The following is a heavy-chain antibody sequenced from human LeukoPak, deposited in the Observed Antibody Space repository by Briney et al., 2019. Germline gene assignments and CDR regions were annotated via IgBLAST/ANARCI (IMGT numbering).Heavy chain of an antibody. CDR3: ATQTYALLVY. Sequence: GGSLRLSCVVSGFTFSSHWMSWVRQAPGKGLEWVGNIKEDGSDTYHADSVKGRFTISRDNAKNSLYLQMSSLRAEDTAVYYCATQTYALLVYWGQGTLVTVSS. J-gene: IGHJ4*02. V-gene: IGHV3-7*03. D-gene: IGHD2-2*01. CDR2: IKEDGSDT. CDR1: GFTFSSHW.